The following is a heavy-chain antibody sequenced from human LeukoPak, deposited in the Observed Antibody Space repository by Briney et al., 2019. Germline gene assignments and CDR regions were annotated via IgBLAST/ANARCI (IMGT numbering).Heavy chain of an antibody. CDR3: ARGLGNTGGYYFDY. Sequence: ASVKVSRKASVYTLTSYGISWVRQAPGQGREWMGWISAYNGNTNYAQKLQGRVTMTTDTTTSTAYMELRSLRSDDTAVYYCARGLGNTGGYYFDYWGQGTLVTVSS. D-gene: IGHD2-8*02. CDR1: VYTLTSYG. CDR2: ISAYNGNT. V-gene: IGHV1-18*01. J-gene: IGHJ4*02.